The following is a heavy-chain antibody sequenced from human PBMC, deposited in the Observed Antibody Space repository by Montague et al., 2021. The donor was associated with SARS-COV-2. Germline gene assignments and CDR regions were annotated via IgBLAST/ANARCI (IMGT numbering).Heavy chain of an antibody. CDR1: GDSISYFY. CDR2: VSASGST. V-gene: IGHV4-4*07. J-gene: IGHJ4*02. CDR3: ARDVVAAPGTFDY. D-gene: IGHD6-13*01. Sequence: SETLSLTCTVSGDSISYFYWSWIRQPAGKGLEWIGRVSASGSTNYNPSLNSRVTMSVDTSKKQFSRRLSPVTAADTAVYYCARDVVAAPGTFDYWGQGTLVTVSS.